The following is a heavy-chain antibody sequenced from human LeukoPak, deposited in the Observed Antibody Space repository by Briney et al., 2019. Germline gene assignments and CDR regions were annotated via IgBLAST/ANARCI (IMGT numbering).Heavy chain of an antibody. CDR2: ISSSGSTI. CDR3: ARVDQGNYDDHRLDY. J-gene: IGHJ4*02. V-gene: IGHV3-11*04. CDR1: GFTFSDYY. D-gene: IGHD1-7*01. Sequence: GGSLRLSCAASGFTFSDYYMSWIRQAPGKGLEWVSYISSSGSTIYYADSVKGRFTISRDNAKNSLYLQMNSLRAEDTAVYYCARVDQGNYDDHRLDYWGQGTLVTVSS.